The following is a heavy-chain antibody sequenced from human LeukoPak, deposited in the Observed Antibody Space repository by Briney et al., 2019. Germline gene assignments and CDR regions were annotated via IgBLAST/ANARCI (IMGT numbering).Heavy chain of an antibody. V-gene: IGHV1-18*01. CDR3: ARDRSSSGYWASYYYGMDV. CDR2: ISAYNGNT. Sequence: ASVKVSCKASGYTFTSYGISWVRQAPGQGLEWMGWISAYNGNTNYAQKLQGRVTMTTDTSTSTAYMELRSLRSDDTAVYYRARDRSSSGYWASYYYGMDVWGQGTTVTVSS. D-gene: IGHD3-22*01. CDR1: GYTFTSYG. J-gene: IGHJ6*02.